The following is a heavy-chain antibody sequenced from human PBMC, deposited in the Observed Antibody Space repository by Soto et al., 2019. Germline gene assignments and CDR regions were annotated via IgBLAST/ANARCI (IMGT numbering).Heavy chain of an antibody. CDR3: AKDLRPDGRYDLDY. J-gene: IGHJ4*02. CDR2: MVGDGSSS. Sequence: EVQLLESGGGLAQPGGSLRLSCAASGFIFRTYAMNWVRQAPGKGLEWVSVMVGDGSSSDYADSVRGRFTISRDNYKNTLYLQMNSLRAEDTAVYYCAKDLRPDGRYDLDYWGQVTLVTVSS. D-gene: IGHD1-26*01. CDR1: GFIFRTYA. V-gene: IGHV3-23*01.